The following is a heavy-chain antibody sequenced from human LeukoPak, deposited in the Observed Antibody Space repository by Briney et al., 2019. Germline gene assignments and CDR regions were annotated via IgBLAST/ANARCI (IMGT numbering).Heavy chain of an antibody. CDR1: GGSFSGYY. V-gene: IGHV4-34*01. D-gene: IGHD6-19*01. CDR3: ASFSSGDAFDI. J-gene: IGHJ3*02. Sequence: SETLSLTCAVYGGSFSGYYWSWIRQPPGKGLEWIGEINHSGSTNYNPSLKSRVTISVDTSKNQFSLKLSSVTAADTAVYYCASFSSGDAFDIWGQGAMVTVSS. CDR2: INHSGST.